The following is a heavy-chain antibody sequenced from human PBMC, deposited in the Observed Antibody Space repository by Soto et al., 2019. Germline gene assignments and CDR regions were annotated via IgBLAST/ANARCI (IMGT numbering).Heavy chain of an antibody. J-gene: IGHJ4*02. CDR1: GFSFSNAW. CDR2: IRSRADGGTT. D-gene: IGHD3-16*01. V-gene: IGHV3-15*01. Sequence: EVQLVKSGGDFVKPGGSLRVSCAVSGFSFSNAWMSWVRQAPGKGLEWVGRIRSRADGGTTDYTAPVKGRFTISRDDSKNTVFLQMNSLKTEDTAVYYCTAHLGEFFPLDYWGQGTLVTVSS. CDR3: TAHLGEFFPLDY.